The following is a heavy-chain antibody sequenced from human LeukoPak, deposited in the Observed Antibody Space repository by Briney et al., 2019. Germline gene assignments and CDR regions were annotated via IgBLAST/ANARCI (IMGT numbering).Heavy chain of an antibody. V-gene: IGHV3-64*04. CDR1: GFTFSSYA. J-gene: IGHJ4*02. D-gene: IGHD3-10*01. CDR2: ISSNGGST. CDR3: ASDMASITMVRGVSFDY. Sequence: GGSLRLSCSASGFTFSSYAMHWVRQAPGKGLEYVSAISSNGGSTYYADSVKGRFTISRDNAKNSLYLQMNSLRAEDTAVYYCASDMASITMVRGVSFDYWGQGTLVTVSS.